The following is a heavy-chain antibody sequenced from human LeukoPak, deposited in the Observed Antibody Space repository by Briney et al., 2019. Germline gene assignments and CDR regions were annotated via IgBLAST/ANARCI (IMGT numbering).Heavy chain of an antibody. V-gene: IGHV3-30*04. CDR2: ISSDGRNE. CDR1: GFTFSTYA. J-gene: IGHJ3*02. CDR3: ARVRVGEYLRYAFDI. D-gene: IGHD4-17*01. Sequence: GSLRLSCAASGFTFSTYAMHWVRQAPGKGLEWVAVISSDGRNEFYADSVKGRFTISRGNSKNMLYLQMNSLRVEDTAVYYCARVRVGEYLRYAFDIWGQGTMVTVSS.